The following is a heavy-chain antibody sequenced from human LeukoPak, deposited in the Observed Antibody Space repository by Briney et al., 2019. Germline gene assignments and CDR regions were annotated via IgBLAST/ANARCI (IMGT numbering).Heavy chain of an antibody. CDR2: ITWNRDNI. CDR3: ASERRNYYYMDV. CDR1: GFTFDDYA. D-gene: IGHD3-3*01. Sequence: GGSLRLSCTVSGFTFDDYAMHWVRHTPGKGLEWVAGITWNRDNIGYGDSVKGRFTISRDNSKNTLYLQMNSLRAEDTAVYYCASERRNYYYMDVWGKGTTVTVSS. J-gene: IGHJ6*03. V-gene: IGHV3-9*01.